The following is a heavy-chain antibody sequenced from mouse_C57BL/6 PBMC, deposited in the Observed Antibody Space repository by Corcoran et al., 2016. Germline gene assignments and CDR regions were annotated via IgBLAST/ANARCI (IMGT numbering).Heavy chain of an antibody. CDR3: TRGRYDDERGTDAMDY. V-gene: IGHV1-26*01. CDR2: INPNNGGT. CDR1: GYTFTDYY. D-gene: IGHD2-4*01. J-gene: IGHJ4*01. Sequence: EVQLLQSGPELMKPGASVKISCKASGYTFTDYYMHWVQQSHGTSLEWIGDINPNNGGTSYNQKFKGKATLTVDKSASTAYMERRSLTSVDSAVYYCTRGRYDDERGTDAMDYLGQGTSVTVS.